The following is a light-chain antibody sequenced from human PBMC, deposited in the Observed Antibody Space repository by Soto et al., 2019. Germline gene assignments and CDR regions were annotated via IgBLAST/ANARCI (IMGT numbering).Light chain of an antibody. J-gene: IGKJ2*01. CDR1: QSVSSSY. CDR3: QQYGSSRSYT. V-gene: IGKV3-20*01. CDR2: GAS. Sequence: EIVLTQSPGTLSLSPGERATLSCRASQSVSSSYLAWYQQKPGQAPRLLIYGASSRATGIPDRFSGSGSGTDFTLTISRLEPDDCAVYYCQQYGSSRSYTFGQGTKLEIK.